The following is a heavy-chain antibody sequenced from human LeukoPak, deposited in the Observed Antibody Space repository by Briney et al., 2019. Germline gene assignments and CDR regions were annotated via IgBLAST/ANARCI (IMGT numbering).Heavy chain of an antibody. J-gene: IGHJ5*01. D-gene: IGHD3-10*01. Sequence: ASVKVSCKAPGYTSGDYYIHWVRQAPGQGLEWMGWIKPDSGGTDYAQRFQGRVTMTRDTSISTAYLELSGLRSGDTAVYYCARGINWFDSWGQGTVVTVSS. CDR1: GYTSGDYY. V-gene: IGHV1-2*02. CDR3: ARGINWFDS. CDR2: IKPDSGGT.